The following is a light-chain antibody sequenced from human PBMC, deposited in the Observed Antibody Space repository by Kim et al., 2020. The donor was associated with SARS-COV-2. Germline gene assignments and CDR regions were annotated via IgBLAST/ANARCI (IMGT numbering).Light chain of an antibody. Sequence: SPGERATLSCRASQSISSSSLAWYQQKPGQAPRLLIYYASSRATGIPDRFSGSESGTDFTLTISRLQPEDFAVYYCQQYGSSPFLTFGGGTKLEI. CDR3: QQYGSSPFLT. V-gene: IGKV3-20*01. CDR2: YAS. J-gene: IGKJ4*01. CDR1: QSISSSS.